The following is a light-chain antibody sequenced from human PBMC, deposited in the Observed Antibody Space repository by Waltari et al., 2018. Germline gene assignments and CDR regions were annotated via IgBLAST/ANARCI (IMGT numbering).Light chain of an antibody. CDR2: RDS. CDR3: QAWDTSTGVV. CDR1: NLQYKY. Sequence: YEMTQPPSVSVSPGQTASITCSGDNLQYKYVYWYQHKPGKSPLLILYRDSGRPSGIPERFSGSNSGNTATLTSSETQAMDEADYYCQAWDTSTGVVFGGGTKLTVL. V-gene: IGLV3-1*01. J-gene: IGLJ2*01.